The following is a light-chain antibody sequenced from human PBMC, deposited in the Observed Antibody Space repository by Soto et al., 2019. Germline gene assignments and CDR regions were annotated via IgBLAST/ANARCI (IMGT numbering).Light chain of an antibody. V-gene: IGLV1-40*01. J-gene: IGLJ2*01. CDR2: GNS. CDR3: QSYDSSLRVV. CDR1: SSNIGAGYD. Sequence: QSVLTQPPSVSGAPGQRVTISCTGSSSNIGAGYDVHWYQQLPGTAPKLLIYGNSNRPSGVPDRFSGSKSGTSASLDITGLQAEDEAGYYCQSYDSSLRVVVGGGTTLTVL.